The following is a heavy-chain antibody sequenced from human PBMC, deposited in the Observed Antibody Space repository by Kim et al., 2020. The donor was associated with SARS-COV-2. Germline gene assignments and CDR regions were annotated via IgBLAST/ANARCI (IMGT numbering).Heavy chain of an antibody. D-gene: IGHD3-16*01. V-gene: IGHV3-72*01. CDR1: GFTFSDHY. CDR3: TRVGEMATKD. CDR2: SRNKANSYTT. Sequence: GGYLRLSCAASGFTFSDHYMDWVRQTPGKGLEWVGRSRNKANSYTTEYAASVKGRFTISRDDSKNSLYLQMNSLKTEDTAVYYCTRVGEMATKDWGQGTLVTVSS. J-gene: IGHJ4*02.